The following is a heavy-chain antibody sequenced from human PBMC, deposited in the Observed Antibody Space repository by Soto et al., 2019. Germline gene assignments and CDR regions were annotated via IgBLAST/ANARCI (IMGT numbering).Heavy chain of an antibody. Sequence: SETLSLTCAVYGGTFSDYYWNWIRQPPGKGLEWIGEINHSGSTNYNFNPSLKSRVTISVDTSKNQFSLKLSSVTAADTAVYYCARSYDSSGYYSGWGQGTLVTVYS. V-gene: IGHV4-34*01. J-gene: IGHJ4*02. CDR3: ARSYDSSGYYSG. D-gene: IGHD3-22*01. CDR1: GGTFSDYY. CDR2: INHSGST.